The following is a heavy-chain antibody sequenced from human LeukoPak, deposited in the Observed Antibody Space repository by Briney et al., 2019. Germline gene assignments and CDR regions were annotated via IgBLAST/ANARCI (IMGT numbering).Heavy chain of an antibody. Sequence: PSETLSLTCTVSGGSISSCYWSWIRQPPGKGLEWIGCIYYSGSTNYNPSLKSRVTISVDTSKNQFSLKLSSVTAADTAVYYCARGDCSSTSCYRPSYYYYYMDVWGKGTTVTVSS. CDR1: GGSISSCY. J-gene: IGHJ6*03. D-gene: IGHD2-2*01. CDR2: IYYSGST. V-gene: IGHV4-59*01. CDR3: ARGDCSSTSCYRPSYYYYYMDV.